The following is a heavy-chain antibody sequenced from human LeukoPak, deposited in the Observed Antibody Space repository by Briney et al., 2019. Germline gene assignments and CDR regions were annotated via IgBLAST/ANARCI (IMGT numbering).Heavy chain of an antibody. CDR2: ISGSGGST. CDR3: AVTSRGHYGDSSVDY. V-gene: IGHV3-23*01. Sequence: PGGSLRLSCAASGFTFSSYAMSWVRQAPGKGLEWVSAISGSGGSTYYADSVKGRFTISRDNSKNTLYLQMNSLRAEDTAVYYCAVTSRGHYGDSSVDYWGQGTLVTVSS. CDR1: GFTFSSYA. J-gene: IGHJ4*02. D-gene: IGHD4-17*01.